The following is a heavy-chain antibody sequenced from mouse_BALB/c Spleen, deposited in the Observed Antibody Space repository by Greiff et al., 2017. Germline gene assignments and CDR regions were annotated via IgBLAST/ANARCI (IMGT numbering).Heavy chain of an antibody. J-gene: IGHJ3*01. Sequence: EVKLVESGGGLVKPGGSRKLSCAASGFTFSSFGMHWVRQAPEKGLEWVAYISSGSSTIYYADTVKGRFTISRDNPKNTLFLQMTSLRSEDTAMYYCAREIYYDYERRVCVYGGRGTRVTVSA. CDR2: ISSGSSTI. D-gene: IGHD2-4*01. CDR3: AREIYYDYERRVCVY. CDR1: GFTFSSFG. V-gene: IGHV5-17*02.